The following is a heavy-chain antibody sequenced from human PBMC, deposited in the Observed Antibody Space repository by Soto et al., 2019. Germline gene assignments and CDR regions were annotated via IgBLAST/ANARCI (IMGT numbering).Heavy chain of an antibody. CDR2: IIPILGIA. CDR1: AGTFSIYT. D-gene: IGHD3-3*01. CDR3: ARERASGYYTGDYYYYMDV. J-gene: IGHJ6*03. Sequence: SVKLSCKASAGTFSIYTISWVRQAPGQGLEWMGRIIPILGIANYAQKFQGRVTITADKSTSTAYMELSSLRSEDTAVYYRARERASGYYTGDYYYYMDVWGKGTTVTVSS. V-gene: IGHV1-69*04.